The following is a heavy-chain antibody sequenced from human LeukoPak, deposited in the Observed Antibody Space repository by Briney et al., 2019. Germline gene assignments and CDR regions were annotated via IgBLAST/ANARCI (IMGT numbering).Heavy chain of an antibody. CDR2: ILYDGSNK. Sequence: PGGSLRLSCAASGFTFSSYGMHWVRQAPGKGLEWVAFILYDGSNKYYADSVKGRFTIFRDNSKNTLYLQMNSLRAEDTAVYYCAKTRYYYYMDVWGKGTTVTVSS. V-gene: IGHV3-30*02. D-gene: IGHD2-2*01. CDR3: AKTRYYYYMDV. J-gene: IGHJ6*03. CDR1: GFTFSSYG.